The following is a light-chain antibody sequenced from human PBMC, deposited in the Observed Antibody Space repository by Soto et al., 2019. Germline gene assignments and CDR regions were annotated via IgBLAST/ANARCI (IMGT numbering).Light chain of an antibody. CDR3: HQYNNWPPCT. CDR1: QSVSSN. J-gene: IGKJ1*01. Sequence: EIVMTQSPATLSVSPGERATLSCRASQSVSSNLAWYQQKPRQAPRLLIYGASTRATGIPASFSGSGSGTEFTLTISSLQSEDFAVYYCHQYNNWPPCTFGQGTKVEIK. CDR2: GAS. V-gene: IGKV3-15*01.